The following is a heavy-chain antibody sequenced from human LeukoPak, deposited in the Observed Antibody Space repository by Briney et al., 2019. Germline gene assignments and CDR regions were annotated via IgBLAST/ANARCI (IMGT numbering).Heavy chain of an antibody. CDR3: ARQYYDFWSDPNPYWFDP. V-gene: IGHV4-59*01. CDR2: IYYSGST. D-gene: IGHD3-3*01. J-gene: IGHJ5*02. Sequence: SETLSLTCTVSGGSISSYYWSWIRQPPGKGLEWIGHIYYSGSTNYNPSLKSRVTISVDTSKNQFSLRLSSVTAADTAVYYCARQYYDFWSDPNPYWFDPWGQGTLVTVSS. CDR1: GGSISSYY.